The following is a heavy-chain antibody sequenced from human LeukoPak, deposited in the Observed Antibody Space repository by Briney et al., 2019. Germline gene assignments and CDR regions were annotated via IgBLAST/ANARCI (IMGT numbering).Heavy chain of an antibody. D-gene: IGHD4-23*01. Sequence: GGSLRLSCAASGFTFSSYSMNWVRQAPGKGLEWVSYITSSSSNIYYADSVKGRFTISRDNAKNSLYLQMNSLRAEDTAVYYCARPTTVAKGAFDIWGQGTMVTVSS. CDR1: GFTFSSYS. J-gene: IGHJ3*02. V-gene: IGHV3-48*01. CDR2: ITSSSSNI. CDR3: ARPTTVAKGAFDI.